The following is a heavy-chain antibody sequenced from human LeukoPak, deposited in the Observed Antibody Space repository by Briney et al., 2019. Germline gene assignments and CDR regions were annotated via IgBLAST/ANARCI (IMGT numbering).Heavy chain of an antibody. CDR1: GYSFTSYG. Sequence: ASVKVSCKASGYSFTSYGITWVRHAPGQGLEWLGWISASNGNTNYAQKLQGRVTMTSDTSTSTAYMDLRSLTNDDTAFYYCARYPLSYTGNWHYFFDYWGQGTLLTVSS. CDR2: ISASNGNT. D-gene: IGHD1-7*01. V-gene: IGHV1-18*01. CDR3: ARYPLSYTGNWHYFFDY. J-gene: IGHJ4*02.